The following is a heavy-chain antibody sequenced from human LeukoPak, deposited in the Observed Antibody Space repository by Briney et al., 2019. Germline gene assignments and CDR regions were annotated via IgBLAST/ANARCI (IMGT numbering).Heavy chain of an antibody. D-gene: IGHD3-10*01. J-gene: IGHJ4*02. CDR2: INHSGST. CDR1: GGSFSGYY. CDR3: ARGPTYYYGSGAHYFDY. Sequence: SETLSLTCAVYGGSFSGYYWSWIRQPPGKGLEWIGEINHSGSTNYNPSLKSRVTISVDTSKNQFSLKLSSVTAADTAVYYCARGPTYYYGSGAHYFDYWGQGTLVTVSS. V-gene: IGHV4-34*01.